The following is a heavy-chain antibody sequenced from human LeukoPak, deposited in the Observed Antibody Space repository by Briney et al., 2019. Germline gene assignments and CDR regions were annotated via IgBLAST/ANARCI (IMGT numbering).Heavy chain of an antibody. Sequence: GGSLRLSCAASGFTFDDYAMHWVRQAPGKGLEWVSLISGDGGSTYYADSVKGRFTISRDNSKNSLYLQMNSLRTEDTALYYCAKGNRYGGNMEFDCWGQGTLVTVSS. J-gene: IGHJ4*02. V-gene: IGHV3-43*02. CDR3: AKGNRYGGNMEFDC. CDR1: GFTFDDYA. CDR2: ISGDGGST. D-gene: IGHD4-23*01.